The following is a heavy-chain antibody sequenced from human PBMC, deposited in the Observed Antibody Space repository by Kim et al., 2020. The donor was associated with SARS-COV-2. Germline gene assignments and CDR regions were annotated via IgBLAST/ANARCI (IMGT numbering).Heavy chain of an antibody. J-gene: IGHJ6*02. CDR1: GYTFTSYA. D-gene: IGHD3-16*01. Sequence: ASVKVSCKASGYTFTSYAMNWVRQAPGQGLEWMGWINTNTGNPTYAQGFTGRFVFSLDTSVSTAYLQISSLKAEDTAVYYCAAIMGIPPNYYYYGMDVWGQGTTVTVSS. CDR3: AAIMGIPPNYYYYGMDV. CDR2: INTNTGNP. V-gene: IGHV7-4-1*02.